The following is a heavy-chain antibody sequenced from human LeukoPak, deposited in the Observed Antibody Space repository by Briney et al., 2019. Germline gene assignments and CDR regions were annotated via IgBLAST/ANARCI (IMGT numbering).Heavy chain of an antibody. Sequence: PGGSLRLSCAASVFTFSLYSTNCVRQAPGEGLEWVSCITSGITYIFYAHSVKGRFTISRDKAKNSLYLQKYSVRAESTCVYSCSGAQDSSSPSGPFYYYYYMDVWGKGNTVTVSS. V-gene: IGHV3-21*01. J-gene: IGHJ6*03. CDR2: ITSGITYI. D-gene: IGHD6-6*01. CDR1: VFTFSLYS. CDR3: SGAQDSSSPSGPFYYYYYMDV.